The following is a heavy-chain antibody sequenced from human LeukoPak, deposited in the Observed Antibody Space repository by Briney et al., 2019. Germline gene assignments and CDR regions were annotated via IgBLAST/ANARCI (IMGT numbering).Heavy chain of an antibody. V-gene: IGHV3-23*01. CDR1: GFTFSSYA. CDR3: AKGNHYYGSGSYSSFDY. CDR2: FSGSGGST. J-gene: IGHJ4*02. D-gene: IGHD3-10*01. Sequence: PGGSLRLSCAASGFTFSSYAMSWVRQAPGKGLEWVSAFSGSGGSTYYADSVKGRFTISRDNSKNTLYLQMNSLRVEDTAVYYCAKGNHYYGSGSYSSFDYWGQGTLVTVSS.